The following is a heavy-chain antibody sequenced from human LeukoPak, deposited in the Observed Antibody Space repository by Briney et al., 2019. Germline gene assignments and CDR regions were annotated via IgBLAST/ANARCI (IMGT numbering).Heavy chain of an antibody. J-gene: IGHJ4*02. CDR3: ARDRSGWYYFDY. V-gene: IGHV3-48*03. Sequence: GGSLRLSCAASGFTFSSYAMNWVRQAPGKGLEWVSYISTSGSSIYYADFVKGRFTMSRDNAKNSLFLEMNSLGAEDTAVYYCARDRSGWYYFDYWGQGVLVTVSS. D-gene: IGHD6-19*01. CDR2: ISTSGSSI. CDR1: GFTFSSYA.